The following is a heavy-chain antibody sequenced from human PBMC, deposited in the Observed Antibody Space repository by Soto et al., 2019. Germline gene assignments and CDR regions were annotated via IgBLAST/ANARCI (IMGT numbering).Heavy chain of an antibody. J-gene: IGHJ5*02. CDR2: IWYDGSNK. CDR3: ARDVDRTSHLNWFDP. CDR1: GLTFSSYG. Sequence: PGGSLRLSCAASGLTFSSYGMHWVRQAPGKGLEWVAVIWYDGSNKYYADSVKGRFTISRDSSKNMVYLQMDSLKVEDTAVYYCARDVDRTSHLNWFDPWGQGVMVTVSS. V-gene: IGHV3-33*01. D-gene: IGHD5-12*01.